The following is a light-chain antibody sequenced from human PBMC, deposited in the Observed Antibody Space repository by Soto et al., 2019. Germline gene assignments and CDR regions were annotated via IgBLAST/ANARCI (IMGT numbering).Light chain of an antibody. V-gene: IGKV3-11*01. CDR3: HHRINWRFT. CDR1: QSVTDS. CDR2: DAS. J-gene: IGKJ3*01. Sequence: ELVLTQSPATLSLSPGDRATLSCRASQSVTDSLAWFQQRPGQSPRLVIFDASNSATGIPPRFSGSGSGTDFTLTISSLEPEDFAVYYCHHRINWRFTFGPGTKVDIK.